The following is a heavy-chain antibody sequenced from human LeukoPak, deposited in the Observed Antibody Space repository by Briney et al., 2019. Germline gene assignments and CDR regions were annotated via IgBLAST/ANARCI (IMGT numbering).Heavy chain of an antibody. CDR1: GGTFSSYA. Sequence: GASVKVSCKASGGTFSSYAISWVRQAPGQGLEWMGGIIPIFGTANYAQKFQGRVTITTDESTSTAYMELSSLRSEDTAVYYCAKDQGVAPGGKLDYWGQGTLVAVSS. CDR2: IIPIFGTA. D-gene: IGHD2-15*01. V-gene: IGHV1-69*05. CDR3: AKDQGVAPGGKLDY. J-gene: IGHJ4*02.